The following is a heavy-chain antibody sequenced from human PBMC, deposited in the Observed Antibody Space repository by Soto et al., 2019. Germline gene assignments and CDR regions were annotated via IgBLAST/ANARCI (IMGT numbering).Heavy chain of an antibody. Sequence: QVQLQESGPGLVKPSQTLSLTCTVSGASISSGGYYWSWIPQHPGKVLEWIGYIDYSGSTYYNPSLKNRVTISVDTSKNQFALKLSSVTAADTAVYYCARVCGGDCHNGMDVWGQGTTVTVSS. J-gene: IGHJ6*02. V-gene: IGHV4-31*03. D-gene: IGHD2-21*02. CDR2: IDYSGST. CDR1: GASISSGGYY. CDR3: ARVCGGDCHNGMDV.